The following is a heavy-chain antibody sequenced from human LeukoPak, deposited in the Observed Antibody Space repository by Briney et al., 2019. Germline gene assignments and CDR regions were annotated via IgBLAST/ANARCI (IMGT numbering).Heavy chain of an antibody. V-gene: IGHV4-34*01. D-gene: IGHD1-14*01. CDR1: GGSFSGYY. J-gene: IGHJ4*02. CDR3: ARTPLTTTTRVDY. Sequence: SETLSLTCAVYGGSFSGYYWSWIRQPPGKGLEWIGEINHSGSTNYNPSLKSRVTISVDTSKNQFSLKLSSVTAADTAVYYCARTPLTTTTRVDYWGQGTLVTVSS. CDR2: INHSGST.